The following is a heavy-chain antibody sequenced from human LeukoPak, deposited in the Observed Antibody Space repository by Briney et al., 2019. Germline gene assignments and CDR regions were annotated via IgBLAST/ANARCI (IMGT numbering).Heavy chain of an antibody. V-gene: IGHV3-7*01. CDR3: ARDENIAVAGTPADY. CDR2: IKQDGSEK. D-gene: IGHD6-19*01. J-gene: IGHJ4*02. Sequence: GGSLTLSCAASGFTFSSYWMSWVRQAPGKGLEWVANIKQDGSEKYYVDSVKGRFTISRDNAKNSLYLQMNSLRAEDTAVYYCARDENIAVAGTPADYWGQGTLVTVSS. CDR1: GFTFSSYW.